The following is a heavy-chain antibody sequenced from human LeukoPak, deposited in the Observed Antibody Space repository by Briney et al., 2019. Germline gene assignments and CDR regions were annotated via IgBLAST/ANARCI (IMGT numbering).Heavy chain of an antibody. Sequence: GASVKVSCKASGYTFTGYYMHWVRQAPGQGLEWMGRINPNSGGTNYAQKLQGRVTMTTDTSTSTAYMELRSLRSDDTAVYYCARVFPAYYQHDYWGQGTLVTVSS. D-gene: IGHD1-26*01. V-gene: IGHV1-2*06. CDR3: ARVFPAYYQHDY. J-gene: IGHJ4*02. CDR1: GYTFTGYY. CDR2: INPNSGGT.